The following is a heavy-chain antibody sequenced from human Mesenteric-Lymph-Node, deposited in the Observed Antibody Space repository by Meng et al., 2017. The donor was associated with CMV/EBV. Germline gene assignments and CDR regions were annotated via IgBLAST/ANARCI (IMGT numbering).Heavy chain of an antibody. D-gene: IGHD3-10*01. CDR1: GCSISSSSYY. Sequence: QLQRQESGPGLVKPSETLSLTCTVPGCSISSSSYYWGWIRQPPGKGLEWIGSIYYSGSTYYNPSLKSRVTISVDTSKNQFSLKLSSVTAADTAVYYCARPHYYGSGSSPWFDPWGQGTLVTVSS. J-gene: IGHJ5*02. CDR3: ARPHYYGSGSSPWFDP. V-gene: IGHV4-39*01. CDR2: IYYSGST.